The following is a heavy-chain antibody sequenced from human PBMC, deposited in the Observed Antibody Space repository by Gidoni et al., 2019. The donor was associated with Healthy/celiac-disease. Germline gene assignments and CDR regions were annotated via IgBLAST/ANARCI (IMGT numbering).Heavy chain of an antibody. V-gene: IGHV4-34*01. CDR3: AMPDGYNGGWSAFDI. CDR2: INHSGST. D-gene: IGHD3-16*01. CDR1: GGSFSGYY. J-gene: IGHJ3*02. Sequence: QVQLQQWGAGLLKPSETLSLTCAVYGGSFSGYYWSWIRQPPGKGLEWIGEINHSGSTNYNPSLKSRVTISVDTSKNQFSLKLSSVTAADTAVYYCAMPDGYNGGWSAFDIWGQGTMVTVSS.